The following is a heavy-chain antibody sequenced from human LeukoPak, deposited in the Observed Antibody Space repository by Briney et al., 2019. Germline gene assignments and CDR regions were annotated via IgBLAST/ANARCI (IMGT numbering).Heavy chain of an antibody. Sequence: GASVKVSCKASGFTLTNYDINWVRQAPGQGPEWMGWMNPINGNTGYARKFQGRVTMTRDTSISTAYMELRSLTSEDTAIYYCVRDGEGVAISVNFWFGPWGQGTLVTVSS. V-gene: IGHV1-8*01. J-gene: IGHJ5*02. CDR3: VRDGEGVAISVNFWFGP. CDR2: MNPINGNT. D-gene: IGHD3-10*01. CDR1: GFTLTNYD.